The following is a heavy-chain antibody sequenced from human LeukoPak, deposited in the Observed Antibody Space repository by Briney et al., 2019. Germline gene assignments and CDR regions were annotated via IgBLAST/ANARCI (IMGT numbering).Heavy chain of an antibody. J-gene: IGHJ4*02. CDR1: GFTFRSYS. Sequence: PGGSLRLSCAAYGFTFRSYSMNWVGQAQGKGGELVSSISSITSYIYSPYSVTGPSTISRDNPKTSLYLPMNSLRAEDTAVYYCAIVGRGGYVSYCGQGTLVTVSS. CDR2: ISSITSYI. D-gene: IGHD5-24*01. V-gene: IGHV3-21*01. CDR3: AIVGRGGYVSY.